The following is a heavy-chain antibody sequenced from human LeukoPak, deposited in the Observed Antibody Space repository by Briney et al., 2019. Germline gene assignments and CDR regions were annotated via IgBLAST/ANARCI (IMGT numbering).Heavy chain of an antibody. CDR3: ASPRYSSGWYPHWAFDI. CDR1: GGSISSSSYY. J-gene: IGHJ3*02. CDR2: IYYSGST. V-gene: IGHV4-39*01. D-gene: IGHD6-19*01. Sequence: SETLSLTCTVSGGSISSSSYYWGWIRQPPGKGLEWIGSIYYSGSTYYNPSLKSRVTISVDTSKNQFSLKLSSVTAADTAVYYCASPRYSSGWYPHWAFDIWGQGTMVTVSS.